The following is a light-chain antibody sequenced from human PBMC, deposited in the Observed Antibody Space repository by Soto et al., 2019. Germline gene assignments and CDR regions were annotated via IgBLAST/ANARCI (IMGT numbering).Light chain of an antibody. V-gene: IGLV2-14*03. J-gene: IGLJ1*01. Sequence: QSALTQPASVSGSPGQSITISCTGTSSDIGGYNYVSWYQQLPGKVPKLIIYDVSNRPSGXXXRXSGSKSGNAASLTISGLQAEDEADYYCSSYTSTSTLYVFGTGTKLTVL. CDR1: SSDIGGYNY. CDR2: DVS. CDR3: SSYTSTSTLYV.